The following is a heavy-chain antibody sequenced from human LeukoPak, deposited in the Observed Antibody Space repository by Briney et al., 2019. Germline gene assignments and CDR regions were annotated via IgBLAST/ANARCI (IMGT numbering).Heavy chain of an antibody. Sequence: GGSLRLSCAASGFTFSSYEMNWVRQAPGKGLEWVSYISSSGSTIYYADSVKGRFTISRDNSKNTLYLQMNSLRAEDTAVYYCARVGTLYSSSYYFDYWGQGTLVTVSS. CDR1: GFTFSSYE. J-gene: IGHJ4*02. CDR3: ARVGTLYSSSYYFDY. V-gene: IGHV3-48*03. CDR2: ISSSGSTI. D-gene: IGHD6-6*01.